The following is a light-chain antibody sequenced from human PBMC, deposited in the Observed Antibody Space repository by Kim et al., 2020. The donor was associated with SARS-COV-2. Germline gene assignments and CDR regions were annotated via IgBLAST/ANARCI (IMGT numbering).Light chain of an antibody. J-gene: IGLJ3*02. CDR2: DVS. Sequence: GKSITISCTGTSSDVCGYNYVSWYQQHPGKAPKLMIYDVSNRPSGVSNRFSGSKSGNTASLTISGLQAEDEADYYCSSYTSSSTRVFGGGTQLTVL. CDR1: SSDVCGYNY. V-gene: IGLV2-14*03. CDR3: SSYTSSSTRV.